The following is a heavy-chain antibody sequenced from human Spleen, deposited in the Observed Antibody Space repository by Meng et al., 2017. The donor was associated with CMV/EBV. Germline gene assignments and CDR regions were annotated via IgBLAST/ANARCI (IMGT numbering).Heavy chain of an antibody. D-gene: IGHD3-10*01. CDR2: TIPSFETT. CDR3: ARGGPGYYYGSTTL. J-gene: IGHJ3*01. V-gene: IGHV1-69*05. Sequence: SGCTFRGYGIAWVRQAPGQGLEWMGGTIPSFETTNIAQKFQGRVTITTDESASTLYMELSSLRSEDTAVYYCARGGPGYYYGSTTLWGQGTMVTVSS. CDR1: GCTFRGYG.